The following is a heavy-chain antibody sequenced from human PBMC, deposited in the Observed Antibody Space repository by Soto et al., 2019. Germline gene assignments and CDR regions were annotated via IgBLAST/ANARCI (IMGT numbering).Heavy chain of an antibody. CDR1: GFTVSTYG. CDR3: TGEVASGY. V-gene: IGHV3-30*03. J-gene: IGHJ4*02. Sequence: QVQLVESGGGVVQPGRSLRLSCAVSGFTVSTYGMHWVRQAPGKGLEWVAVISRGGGTKSYADSVRSRFTISRDHSRNTVFLDMSRLRGDDLAVYYCTGEVASGYWGQGALVTVTS. CDR2: ISRGGGTK. D-gene: IGHD2-8*02.